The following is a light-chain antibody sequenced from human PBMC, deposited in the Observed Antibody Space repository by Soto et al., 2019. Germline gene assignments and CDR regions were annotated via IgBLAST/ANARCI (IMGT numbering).Light chain of an antibody. CDR3: QQLNIDSYPIT. V-gene: IGKV1-9*01. Sequence: IHLTQSPSSLSASIGDRVTITCRASQGISSFLAWYQQKPGKAPKLLIYAASTLQSGIPSRFSGSGSGTDFTLTISSLQPEDFATYYCQQLNIDSYPITFGQGTRLEIK. J-gene: IGKJ5*01. CDR1: QGISSF. CDR2: AAS.